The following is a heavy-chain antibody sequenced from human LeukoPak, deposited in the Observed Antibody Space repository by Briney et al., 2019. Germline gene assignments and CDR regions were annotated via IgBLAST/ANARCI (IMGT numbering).Heavy chain of an antibody. V-gene: IGHV3-23*01. D-gene: IGHD3-9*01. CDR2: ISGSGGST. J-gene: IGHJ3*02. Sequence: GGSLRLSCAASGFTFSSYNMNWVRQAPGKGLEWVSAISGSGGSTYYADSVKGRFTISRDNSKNTLYLQMNSLRAEDTAVYYCAKENSLLRYFDWLLYDAFDIWGQGTMVTVSS. CDR3: AKENSLLRYFDWLLYDAFDI. CDR1: GFTFSSYN.